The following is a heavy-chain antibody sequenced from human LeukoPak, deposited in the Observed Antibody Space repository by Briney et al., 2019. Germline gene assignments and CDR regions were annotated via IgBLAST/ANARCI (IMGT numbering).Heavy chain of an antibody. CDR2: VNLQGST. CDR3: AREGGPYRPLDY. Sequence: SGTLSLTCGVSGGSITQTNYWTWVRPPPGKGLEWIGEVNLQGSTNYNPSLMGRVAISVDKSENHVSLQLTSVTAADTAVYYCAREGGPYRPLDYSGQGTLVTVSS. CDR1: GGSITQTNY. V-gene: IGHV4-4*02. J-gene: IGHJ4*02.